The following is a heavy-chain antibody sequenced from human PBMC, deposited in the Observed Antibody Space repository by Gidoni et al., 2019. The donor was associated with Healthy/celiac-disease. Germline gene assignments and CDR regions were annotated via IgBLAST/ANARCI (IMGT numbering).Heavy chain of an antibody. CDR3: ARGTPYGDYEGWGAFDI. Sequence: EVQLVESGGGLVKPGGSLRLSCAASGFTFSSYSMNWVRQAPGKGLEWVSSISSSSSYIYYADSVKGRFTISRDNAKNSLYLQMNSLRAEDTAVYYCARGTPYGDYEGWGAFDIWGQGTMVTVSS. J-gene: IGHJ3*02. D-gene: IGHD4-17*01. CDR1: GFTFSSYS. CDR2: ISSSSSYI. V-gene: IGHV3-21*01.